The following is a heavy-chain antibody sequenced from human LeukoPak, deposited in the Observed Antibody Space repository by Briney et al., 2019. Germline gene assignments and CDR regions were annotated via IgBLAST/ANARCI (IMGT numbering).Heavy chain of an antibody. Sequence: ASVKVSCKASGGTFSSYAISWVRQAPGQGLEWMGGIIPIFGTANYAQKFQGRVTITADESTSTAYMELSSLRSEDTAVYYCARDPHYYDSSGYYFWGQGTLVTVSS. J-gene: IGHJ4*02. CDR2: IIPIFGTA. D-gene: IGHD3-22*01. CDR3: ARDPHYYDSSGYYF. CDR1: GGTFSSYA. V-gene: IGHV1-69*13.